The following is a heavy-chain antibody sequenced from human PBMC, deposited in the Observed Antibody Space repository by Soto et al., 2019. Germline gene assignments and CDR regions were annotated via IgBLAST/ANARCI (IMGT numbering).Heavy chain of an antibody. Sequence: WGSLRLSCAASGFTFNVYTMNWVRQAPGKGLEWVSCISSGTNYIYYADSVKGRFTISRDNAKNSLYLQMNSLRAEDTAVYYWARDHRQLERHGVDNWGQGTLVTVSS. V-gene: IGHV3-21*01. CDR3: ARDHRQLERHGVDN. D-gene: IGHD1-1*01. J-gene: IGHJ4*02. CDR2: ISSGTNYI. CDR1: GFTFNVYT.